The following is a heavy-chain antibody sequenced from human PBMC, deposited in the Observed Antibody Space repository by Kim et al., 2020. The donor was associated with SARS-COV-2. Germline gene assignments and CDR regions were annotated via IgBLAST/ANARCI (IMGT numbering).Heavy chain of an antibody. CDR3: ARGPNIFGY. Sequence: GSTNYTPSLKSRVTISVDTSKNQFSLKLSSVTAADTAVYYCARGPNIFGYWGQGTLVTVSS. J-gene: IGHJ4*02. D-gene: IGHD2-15*01. V-gene: IGHV4-34*01. CDR2: GST.